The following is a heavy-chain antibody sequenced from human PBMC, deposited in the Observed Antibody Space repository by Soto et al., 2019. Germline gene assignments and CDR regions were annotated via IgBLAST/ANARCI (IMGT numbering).Heavy chain of an antibody. V-gene: IGHV4-31*03. CDR3: ARVESPDYYDSSGPDC. CDR1: GGSISSGGYY. CDR2: IYYSGST. D-gene: IGHD3-22*01. J-gene: IGHJ4*02. Sequence: SETLSLTCTVSGGSISSGGYYWSWIRQHPGKGLEWIGYIYYSGSTYYNPSLKSRVTISVDTSKNQFSLKLSSVTAADTAVYYCARVESPDYYDSSGPDCWGQGTLVTVSS.